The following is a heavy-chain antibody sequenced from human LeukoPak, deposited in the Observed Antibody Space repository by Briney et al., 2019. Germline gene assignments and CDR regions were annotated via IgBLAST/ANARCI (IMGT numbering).Heavy chain of an antibody. J-gene: IGHJ3*02. CDR1: GGSISSYY. Sequence: PSETLSLTCTVSGGSISSYYWSWIRQPPGKGLEWIGYIYYSGSTNYNPSLKSRVTISVDTSKNQFSLKLSSVTAADTAVYYCARERVSPDGGGWNAFDIWGQGTMVTVSS. D-gene: IGHD3-16*01. V-gene: IGHV4-59*12. CDR2: IYYSGST. CDR3: ARERVSPDGGGWNAFDI.